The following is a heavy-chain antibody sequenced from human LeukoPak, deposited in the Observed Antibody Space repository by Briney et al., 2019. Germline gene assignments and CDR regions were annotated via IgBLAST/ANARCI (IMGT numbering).Heavy chain of an antibody. Sequence: GGSLRLSCAASGLTFSSYEMNWVRQAPGKGLEWVSYISSGSTVYDADSVKGRFTISRDNAKTSLYLQMNSLRAEDTAVYYCARESIAVAGAPFDYWGQGTLVTVSS. J-gene: IGHJ4*02. D-gene: IGHD6-19*01. V-gene: IGHV3-48*03. CDR1: GLTFSSYE. CDR2: ISSGSTV. CDR3: ARESIAVAGAPFDY.